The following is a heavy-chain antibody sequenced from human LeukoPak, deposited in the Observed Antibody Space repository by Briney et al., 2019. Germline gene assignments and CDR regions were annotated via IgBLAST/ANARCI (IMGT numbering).Heavy chain of an antibody. CDR3: ARDRIALSLYYFDY. J-gene: IGHJ4*02. CDR2: INPNSGGT. V-gene: IGHV1-2*06. CDR1: GYTFTAYY. Sequence: ASVKVSCKASGYTFTAYYMRWVRQAPGQGLEWMGRINPNSGGTNYAQKFQGRVTMTRYTSISTAYMELSRLRSDDTAVYYCARDRIALSLYYFDYWGQGTLVTVSS. D-gene: IGHD2/OR15-2a*01.